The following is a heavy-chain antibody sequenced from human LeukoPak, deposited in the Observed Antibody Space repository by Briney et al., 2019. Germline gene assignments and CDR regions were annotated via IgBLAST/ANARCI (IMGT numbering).Heavy chain of an antibody. V-gene: IGHV3-21*01. Sequence: PRGSLRLSCAASGFTFSRYNMNWVRQAPGKGLEWVSSISSSNSYIYYGDSVKGRFTISRDNVKNSLYLQMNSLRAEDTAVYYCARDYDSSGYTNWFDPWGQGTLVTVSS. CDR2: ISSSNSYI. CDR1: GFTFSRYN. CDR3: ARDYDSSGYTNWFDP. J-gene: IGHJ5*02. D-gene: IGHD3-22*01.